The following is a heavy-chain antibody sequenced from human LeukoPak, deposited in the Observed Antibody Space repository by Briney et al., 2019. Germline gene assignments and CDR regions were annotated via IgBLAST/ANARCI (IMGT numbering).Heavy chain of an antibody. CDR2: ITPVFGTT. V-gene: IGHV1-69*05. CDR1: GGTLSIYS. D-gene: IGHD6-13*01. J-gene: IGHJ4*02. Sequence: SVKVSCKASGGTLSIYSIAWVRQAPGQGLEWMGRITPVFGTTAYAQKFQGRVAFSTDESTTTAYMELNSLRSDDTAMYYCPTRPCVAAAGPGGDYWCQGTLVTVSS. CDR3: PTRPCVAAAGPGGDY.